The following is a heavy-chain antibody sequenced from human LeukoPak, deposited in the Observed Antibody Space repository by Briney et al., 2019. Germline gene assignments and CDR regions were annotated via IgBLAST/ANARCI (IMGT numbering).Heavy chain of an antibody. V-gene: IGHV4-61*02. CDR2: IYTSGST. CDR3: ASWAHYYFDY. J-gene: IGHJ4*02. Sequence: SQTLSLTCTVSGGSISSGSYYWSWIRQPAGKGLEWIGRIYTSGSTNYNPSLKSRVTISVDTSKNQFSLKLSSVTAADTAVYYCASWAHYYFDYWGQGTLVTVSS. CDR1: GGSISSGSYY.